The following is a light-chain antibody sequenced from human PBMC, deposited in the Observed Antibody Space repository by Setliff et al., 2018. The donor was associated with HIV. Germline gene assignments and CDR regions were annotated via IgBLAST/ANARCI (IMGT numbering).Light chain of an antibody. CDR1: ISDVGGYNY. CDR2: EVS. J-gene: IGLJ1*01. CDR3: SSYTSSSTRV. V-gene: IGLV2-14*01. Sequence: ALAQPASVSGSPGQSITISCTGTISDVGGYNYVSWYQHHPGKAPKLLIYEVSNRPSWVSNRFSGSKSGNTASLTISGLQPEDEADYFCSSYTSSSTRVFGTGTKVTVL.